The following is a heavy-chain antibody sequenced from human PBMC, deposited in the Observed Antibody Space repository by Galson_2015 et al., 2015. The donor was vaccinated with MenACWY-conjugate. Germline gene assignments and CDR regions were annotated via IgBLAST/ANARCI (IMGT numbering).Heavy chain of an antibody. J-gene: IGHJ6*02. CDR2: ISGSGDST. CDR3: SRLGEDTSYFSNYDMDV. D-gene: IGHD3-10*01. CDR1: GFTFSSYD. Sequence: SLRLSCAASGFTFSSYDMNWVSQAPGKGLEWVSTISGSGDSTNYADSVKGRFTISRDDSKGTAYLQMNSLETEDTAVYYCSRLGEDTSYFSNYDMDVWGQGTTVTVSS. V-gene: IGHV3-23*01.